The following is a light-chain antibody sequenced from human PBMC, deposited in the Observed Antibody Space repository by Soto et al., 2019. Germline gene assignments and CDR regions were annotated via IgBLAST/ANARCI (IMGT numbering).Light chain of an antibody. J-gene: IGLJ2*01. CDR1: SSDVGSYNL. CDR2: EDT. CDR3: CSYAGSSTFVV. Sequence: QSALTQPASVFGSPGQSITISCTGTSSDVGSYNLVSWYQQHPGKAPKLMIYEDTKRPSGVSNRFSGSKSGNTASLTISGLQAEDEADYYCCSYAGSSTFVVFGGGTKLTVL. V-gene: IGLV2-23*02.